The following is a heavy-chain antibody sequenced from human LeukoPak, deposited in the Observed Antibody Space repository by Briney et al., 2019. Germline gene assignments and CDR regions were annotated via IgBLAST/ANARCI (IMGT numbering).Heavy chain of an antibody. V-gene: IGHV3-48*04. CDR3: ASGMRVGPNI. D-gene: IGHD1-26*01. J-gene: IGHJ4*02. CDR2: ISSSSDTI. Sequence: GGSLRLSCAASEFTFGPYTMNWVRQAPGKGLEWVSYISSSSDTIYYADSVKGRFTISRDNAKNSLYLQMNSLRVEDTAVYYCASGMRVGPNIWGQGTLVTVSS. CDR1: EFTFGPYT.